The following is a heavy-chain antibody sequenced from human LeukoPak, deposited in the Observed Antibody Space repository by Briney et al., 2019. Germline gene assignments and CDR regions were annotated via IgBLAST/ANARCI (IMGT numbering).Heavy chain of an antibody. V-gene: IGHV3-21*01. CDR1: GFTFSSYS. CDR2: ISSSSSYI. Sequence: SGGSLRLSCAASGFTFSSYSMNWVRQAPGKGLEWVSSISSSSSYIYYADSVKGRFTISRDDAKNSLYLQMNSLRAEDTAVYYCARDERCSSTSCQDYWGQGTLVTVSS. J-gene: IGHJ4*02. D-gene: IGHD2-2*01. CDR3: ARDERCSSTSCQDY.